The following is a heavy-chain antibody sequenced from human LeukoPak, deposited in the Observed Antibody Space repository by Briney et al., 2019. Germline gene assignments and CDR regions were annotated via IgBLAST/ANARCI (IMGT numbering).Heavy chain of an antibody. Sequence: SVKVSCKASGGTFSSYAISWVRQAPGQGLEWMGGIIPIFGTANYAQKFQGRVTITTDESTSTAYMELSSLRSEDTAVYYCARQGPRKTTADHDAFDIWGQGTMVTVSS. CDR2: IIPIFGTA. D-gene: IGHD4-17*01. CDR3: ARQGPRKTTADHDAFDI. V-gene: IGHV1-69*05. J-gene: IGHJ3*02. CDR1: GGTFSSYA.